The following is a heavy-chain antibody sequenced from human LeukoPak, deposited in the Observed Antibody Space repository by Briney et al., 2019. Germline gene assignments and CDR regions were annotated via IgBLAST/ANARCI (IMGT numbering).Heavy chain of an antibody. V-gene: IGHV3-23*01. CDR3: AKGTRWELRCYFDY. CDR1: GFTFSSYA. J-gene: IGHJ4*02. D-gene: IGHD1-26*01. CDR2: ISGSGGST. Sequence: GGSLRLSCAASGFTFSSYAMSWVRQAPGKGLEWVSAISGSGGSTYYADSVKGRFTISRDNSKNTLYLQMNSLRAEDTAVYYCAKGTRWELRCYFDYWGQGTLVTVSP.